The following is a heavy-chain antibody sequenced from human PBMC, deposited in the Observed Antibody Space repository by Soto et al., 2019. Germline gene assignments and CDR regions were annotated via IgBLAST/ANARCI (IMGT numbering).Heavy chain of an antibody. CDR3: AFPAVAAAGKAGFDY. D-gene: IGHD6-13*01. V-gene: IGHV6-1*01. Sequence: SQXLSLPFAISGDSVSSHSAAWNWLMLSPSRGLEWLGRTYYRSKWYNDYAVSVKGRFTISRDNSKNTLYLQMNSLRAEDTAIYYCAFPAVAAAGKAGFDYWGQGTRVTVSS. CDR2: TYYRSKWYN. CDR1: GDSVSSHSAA. J-gene: IGHJ4*02.